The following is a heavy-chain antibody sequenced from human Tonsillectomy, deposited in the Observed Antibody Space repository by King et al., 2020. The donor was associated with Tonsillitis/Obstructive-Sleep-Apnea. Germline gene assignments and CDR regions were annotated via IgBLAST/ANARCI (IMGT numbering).Heavy chain of an antibody. Sequence: QLQESGPGLVRPSETLSLTCAVSGDSISNSYWNWIRQPPGKGLEWIGYIHYSGNTNYNPSLRSRVTISADQSNNQFALKLSSVTAADTAVYYCARGVVPGVYFYYYMDVWGRGTTVTVSS. CDR2: IHYSGNT. CDR1: GDSISNSY. V-gene: IGHV4-59*08. J-gene: IGHJ6*03. CDR3: ARGVVPGVYFYYYMDV. D-gene: IGHD3-10*01.